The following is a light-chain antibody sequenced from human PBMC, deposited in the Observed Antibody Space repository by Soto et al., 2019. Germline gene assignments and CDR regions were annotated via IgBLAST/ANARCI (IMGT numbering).Light chain of an antibody. CDR2: LENSGRY. V-gene: IGLV4-60*03. CDR1: SGHSGYI. J-gene: IGLJ2*01. Sequence: QPVLTQSSSASASLGSSVKLTCTLSSGHSGYIIAWHQQQPGKAPRYLMRLENSGRYNKGSGVADRFSGSSSGADRYLTISNLQSEDEADYYCETWDSYTRVFGGGTKLTVL. CDR3: ETWDSYTRV.